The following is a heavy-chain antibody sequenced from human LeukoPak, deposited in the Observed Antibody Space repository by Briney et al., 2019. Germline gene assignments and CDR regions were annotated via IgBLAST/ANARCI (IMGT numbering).Heavy chain of an antibody. CDR2: IYHSGST. V-gene: IGHV4-4*02. J-gene: IGHJ2*01. Sequence: GSLRLSCAASGFTFSSYSMNWVRQAPGKGLEWIGEIYHSGSTNYNPSLKSRVTISVDKSKNQFSLKLSSVTAADTAVYYCARRFSLNWYIDVWGRGTLVTVSA. D-gene: IGHD3-16*01. CDR3: ARRFSLNWYIDV. CDR1: GFTFSSYSM.